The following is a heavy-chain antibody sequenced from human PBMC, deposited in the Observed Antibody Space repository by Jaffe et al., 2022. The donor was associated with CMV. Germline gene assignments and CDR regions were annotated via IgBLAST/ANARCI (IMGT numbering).Heavy chain of an antibody. Sequence: EVQLVESGGGLVKPGGSLRLSCAASGFTFSSYSMNWVRQAPGKGLEWVSSISSSSSYIYYADSVKGRFTISRDNAKNSLYLQMNSLRAEDTAVYYCARDSTVRYNWNDMFHYYYYYMDVWGKGTTVTVSS. CDR1: GFTFSSYS. V-gene: IGHV3-21*01. J-gene: IGHJ6*03. CDR3: ARDSTVRYNWNDMFHYYYYYMDV. CDR2: ISSSSSYI. D-gene: IGHD1-1*01.